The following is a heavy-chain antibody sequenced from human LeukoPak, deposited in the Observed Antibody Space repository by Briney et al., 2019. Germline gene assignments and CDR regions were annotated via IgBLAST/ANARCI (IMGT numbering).Heavy chain of an antibody. CDR3: GIGSKRPRPFDY. V-gene: IGHV4-34*08. CDR2: INHSGST. D-gene: IGHD1-1*01. J-gene: IGHJ4*02. CDR1: GFTFSSYW. Sequence: GSLRLSCAASGFTFSSYWMSWVRQPPGKGLEWIGEINHSGSTNYNPSLKSRVTISVDTSKNQFSLKLSSVTAADTAVYYCGIGSKRPRPFDYWGQGTLVTVSS.